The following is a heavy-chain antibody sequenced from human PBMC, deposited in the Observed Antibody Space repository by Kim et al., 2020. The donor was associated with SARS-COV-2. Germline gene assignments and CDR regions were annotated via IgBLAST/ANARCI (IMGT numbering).Heavy chain of an antibody. CDR1: GGSISSYY. D-gene: IGHD3-22*01. CDR3: ARGWGYNYDSSGYYSSRPNYYYHGMDV. J-gene: IGHJ6*02. Sequence: SETLSLTCTVSGGSISSYYWSWIRQSPGKGLEWIGYIYYTGNTNYNPSLKSRVTISVDTSKNQVSLKLSSVTAADTAVYFCARGWGYNYDSSGYYSSRPNYYYHGMDVWGQGTTVSVSS. CDR2: IYYTGNT. V-gene: IGHV4-59*13.